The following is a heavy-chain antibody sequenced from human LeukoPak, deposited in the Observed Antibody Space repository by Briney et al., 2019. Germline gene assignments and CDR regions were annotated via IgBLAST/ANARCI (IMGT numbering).Heavy chain of an antibody. CDR2: INHSGST. J-gene: IGHJ4*02. Sequence: SETLSLTCAVYGGSFSGYYWNWIRQPPGKGLEWMGEINHSGSTNYNPSLKRRVTISVDTSKNQFSLKLSSVTAADTAVYYFASYCSRTSCRRGRVAYWGQGTLVTVSS. D-gene: IGHD2-2*01. CDR1: GGSFSGYY. V-gene: IGHV4-34*01. CDR3: ASYCSRTSCRRGRVAY.